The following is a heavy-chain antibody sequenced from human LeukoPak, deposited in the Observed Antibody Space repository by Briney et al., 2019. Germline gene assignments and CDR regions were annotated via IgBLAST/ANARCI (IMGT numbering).Heavy chain of an antibody. CDR3: ARIRSGGGAFDI. V-gene: IGHV1-46*01. CDR1: GYTFTSYY. J-gene: IGHJ3*02. Sequence: GASVKVSCKASGYTFTSYYMHWVRQAPGQGLEWMGTINPSGGSTSYAQKFQGRVTMTRDTSTSTVYMELSSLRSEDTAVYYCARIRSGGGAFDIWGQGTRVTVSS. CDR2: INPSGGST. D-gene: IGHD3-10*01.